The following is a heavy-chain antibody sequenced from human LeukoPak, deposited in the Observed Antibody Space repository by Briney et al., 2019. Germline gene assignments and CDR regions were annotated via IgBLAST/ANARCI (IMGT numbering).Heavy chain of an antibody. CDR1: GYSFTSYW. Sequence: GESLKISCKGSGYSFTSYWIAWVRQMPGKGLECMGIIYPDDSDTRYSPSFQGQVTISADKSISTAYLQWSSLKASDTAMYYCARHKDYGDYSVEFDYWGRGTLVTVSS. J-gene: IGHJ4*02. CDR3: ARHKDYGDYSVEFDY. V-gene: IGHV5-51*01. D-gene: IGHD4-17*01. CDR2: IYPDDSDT.